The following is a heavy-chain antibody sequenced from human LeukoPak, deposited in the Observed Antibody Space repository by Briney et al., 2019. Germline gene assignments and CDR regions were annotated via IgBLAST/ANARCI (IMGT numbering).Heavy chain of an antibody. CDR2: ISYDGSNK. CDR1: GFTFSSYG. V-gene: IGHV3-30*18. D-gene: IGHD3-16*01. Sequence: GGSLRLSCAASGFTFSSYGMHWVRQAPGKGLEWVAVISYDGSNKYYADSVKGRFTISRDNSKNTLYLQMNSLRAEDTAVYYCAKDPGGVGHYFDYWGQGTLVTVSS. J-gene: IGHJ4*02. CDR3: AKDPGGVGHYFDY.